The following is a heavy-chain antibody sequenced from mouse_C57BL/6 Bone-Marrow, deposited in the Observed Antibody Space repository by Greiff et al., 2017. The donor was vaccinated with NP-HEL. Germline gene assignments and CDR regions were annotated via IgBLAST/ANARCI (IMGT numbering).Heavy chain of an antibody. J-gene: IGHJ1*03. CDR1: GYAFSSSW. CDR2: IYPGDGDT. V-gene: IGHV1-82*01. D-gene: IGHD2-1*01. Sequence: QVHVKQSGPELVKPGASVKISCKASGYAFSSSWMNWVKQRPGKGLEWIGRIYPGDGDTNYNGKFKGKATLTADKSSSTAYMQLSSLTSEDSAVYFCAVYYGNFYWYFDVWGTGTTVTVSS. CDR3: AVYYGNFYWYFDV.